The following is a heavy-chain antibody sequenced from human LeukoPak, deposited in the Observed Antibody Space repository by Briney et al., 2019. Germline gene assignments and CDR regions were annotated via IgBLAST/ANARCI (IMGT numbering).Heavy chain of an antibody. V-gene: IGHV4-59*01. Sequence: ETLSLTCTVSGGSISSYYWSWIRQPPGKGLEWIGYIYYSGSTNYDPSLKSRVTISVDTSKNQFSLKLSSVTAADTAVYYCASQLRGYSYGSFDYWGQGTLVTVSS. J-gene: IGHJ4*02. CDR2: IYYSGST. D-gene: IGHD5-18*01. CDR1: GGSISSYY. CDR3: ASQLRGYSYGSFDY.